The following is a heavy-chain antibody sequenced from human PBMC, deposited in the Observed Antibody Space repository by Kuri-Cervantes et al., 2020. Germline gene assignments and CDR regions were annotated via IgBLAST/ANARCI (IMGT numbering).Heavy chain of an antibody. D-gene: IGHD1-26*01. CDR3: AREDGGSI. CDR2: ISYDGSNK. J-gene: IGHJ4*02. CDR1: GFTFSSYA. Sequence: GGSLRLSCAASGFTFSSYAMHWVRQAPGKGMEWVAVISYDGSNKYYADSVKGRFTISRDNSKNTLYLQMNSLRAEDTAVYYCAREDGGSICGQGTLVTVSS. V-gene: IGHV3-30-3*01.